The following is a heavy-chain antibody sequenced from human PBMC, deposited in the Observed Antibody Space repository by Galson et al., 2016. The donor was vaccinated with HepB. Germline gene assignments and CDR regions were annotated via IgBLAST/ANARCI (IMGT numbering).Heavy chain of an antibody. CDR2: IKQDGSDK. CDR3: ASAPAATESDY. V-gene: IGHV3-7*01. J-gene: IGHJ4*02. D-gene: IGHD6-25*01. CDR1: GFTFSRSW. Sequence: SLRLSCAASGFTFSRSWMSWVRQAPGKGLEWVANIKQDGSDKYYGDSVKGRFTISRDNAKNLVYLQMNSLRAEDTAMYYCASAPAATESDYWGQGTLVTVSP.